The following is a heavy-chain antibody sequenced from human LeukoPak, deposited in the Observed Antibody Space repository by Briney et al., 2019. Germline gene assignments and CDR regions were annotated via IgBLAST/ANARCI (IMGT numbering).Heavy chain of an antibody. CDR2: IYYSGST. CDR1: GGSISSGSYY. J-gene: IGHJ3*02. D-gene: IGHD2-15*01. CDR3: ATMVAATHDAFDI. Sequence: SETLSLTCTVSGGSISSGSYYWSWIRQPPGKGLEWIGYIYYSGSTNYNPSLKSRVTISVDTSRNQFSLKLSSVTAADTAVYYCATMVAATHDAFDIWGQGTMVTVSS. V-gene: IGHV4-61*01.